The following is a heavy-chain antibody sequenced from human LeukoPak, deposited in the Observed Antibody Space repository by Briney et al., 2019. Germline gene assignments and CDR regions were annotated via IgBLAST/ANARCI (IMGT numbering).Heavy chain of an antibody. V-gene: IGHV4-4*07. CDR2: IYTSGST. Sequence: SETLSLTCTVSGGSISSYYWSWIRQPAGKGLEWIGRIYTSGSTNYNPSLKSRVTMSVDTSKNQFSLKLSSVTAADTAVYYCARGGSSGWPIDAFDIWGQGTMVTVSS. D-gene: IGHD6-19*01. J-gene: IGHJ3*02. CDR1: GGSISSYY. CDR3: ARGGSSGWPIDAFDI.